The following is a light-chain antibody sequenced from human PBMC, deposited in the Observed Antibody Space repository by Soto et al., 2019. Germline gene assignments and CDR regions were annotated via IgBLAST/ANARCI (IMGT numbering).Light chain of an antibody. J-gene: IGKJ3*01. Sequence: EIVLTQSPATLSLSPGERATLSCRASQSVSSYLAWYQQEPDQAPRLLIYDASNRATGIPARFSGSGSGTDFTLTISSLEPEDFAVYYCQQRSNWPLTFGPGTKVDIK. CDR2: DAS. CDR1: QSVSSY. V-gene: IGKV3-11*01. CDR3: QQRSNWPLT.